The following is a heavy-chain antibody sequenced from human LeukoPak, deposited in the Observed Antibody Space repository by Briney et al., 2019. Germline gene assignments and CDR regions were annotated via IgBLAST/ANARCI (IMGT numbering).Heavy chain of an antibody. CDR3: ARGRGGGSHGYAFDI. CDR1: GYTFTGYY. J-gene: IGHJ3*02. CDR2: INPNSGGT. D-gene: IGHD3-10*01. V-gene: IGHV1-2*04. Sequence: ASVKVSCKASGYTFTGYYMHWVRQAPGQGLEWVGWINPNSGGTNYAQKFQGWVTMTRDTSISTAYMELSRLRSDDTAVYYCARGRGGGSHGYAFDIWGQGTMVTVSS.